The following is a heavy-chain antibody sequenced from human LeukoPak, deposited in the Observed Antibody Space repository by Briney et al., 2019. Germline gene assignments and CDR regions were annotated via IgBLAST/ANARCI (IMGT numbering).Heavy chain of an antibody. V-gene: IGHV4-34*01. D-gene: IGHD6-19*01. Sequence: PSETLSLTCAVYGGSFSGYYWSWIRQPPGKGLEWIGEINHSGSTNYNPSLKSRVTISVDTSKNQFSLKLSSVTAADTAVYYCAGAVAGYFDYWGQGTLVTVSS. J-gene: IGHJ4*02. CDR2: INHSGST. CDR3: AGAVAGYFDY. CDR1: GGSFSGYY.